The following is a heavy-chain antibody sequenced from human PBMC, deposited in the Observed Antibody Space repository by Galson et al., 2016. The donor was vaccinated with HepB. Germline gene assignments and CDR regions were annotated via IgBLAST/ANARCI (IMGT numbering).Heavy chain of an antibody. D-gene: IGHD3-22*01. V-gene: IGHV3-53*01. CDR2: IYSGDYT. J-gene: IGHJ6*03. Sequence: SLRLSCAPSGFSVSNNYMNWVRQAPGKGLEWVSVIYSGDYTYYADSVKGRFTISRDISKNTLYLQMNRLIAEDTAVYYCARDLVVTRNYYYYHYMDVWGKGTTVTVSS. CDR1: GFSVSNNY. CDR3: ARDLVVTRNYYYYHYMDV.